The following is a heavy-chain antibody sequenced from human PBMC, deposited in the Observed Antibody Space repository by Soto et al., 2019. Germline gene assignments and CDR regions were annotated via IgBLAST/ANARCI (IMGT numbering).Heavy chain of an antibody. CDR2: IYYSGST. CDR1: GASVSSSRYY. J-gene: IGHJ4*02. Sequence: SETLSLTCTVSGASVSSSRYYWSWIRQPPGRGLDWLGYIYYSGSTIYSPSLGGRVTISLDTSKNQFSLKLTSVTAADTAMYYCARAPVDYFDYWGLGTLVTVSS. V-gene: IGHV4-61*01. CDR3: ARAPVDYFDY.